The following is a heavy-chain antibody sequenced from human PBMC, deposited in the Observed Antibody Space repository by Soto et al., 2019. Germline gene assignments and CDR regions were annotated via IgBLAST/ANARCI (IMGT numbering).Heavy chain of an antibody. D-gene: IGHD2-8*01. CDR3: AKRAGVIVYATEGYFDY. V-gene: IGHV3-30*18. CDR1: GFTFSSYG. Sequence: QVQLVESGGVVVQPGRSLRLSCAASGFTFSSYGMHWVRQAPGKGLEWVAVISYDGSNKYYADSVKVRFTITRDNSNNTLYLQMNSLRAEDTAVYYCAKRAGVIVYATEGYFDYWGQATLVTVSS. J-gene: IGHJ4*02. CDR2: ISYDGSNK.